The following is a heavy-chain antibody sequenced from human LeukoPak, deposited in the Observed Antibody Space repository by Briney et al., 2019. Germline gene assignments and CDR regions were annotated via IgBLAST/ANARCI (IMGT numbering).Heavy chain of an antibody. CDR1: GGSISGYY. CDR3: ARQYCSGGSCYEDY. V-gene: IGHV4-59*08. D-gene: IGHD2-15*01. CDR2: IYYSGST. J-gene: IGHJ4*02. Sequence: SETLSLTCTVSGGSISGYYWSWIRQPPGKGLEGLGFIYYSGSTNFNPYLKSRVTISVDTSKNQFSLKLSSVTAADTAVYYCARQYCSGGSCYEDYWGQGTLVTVSS.